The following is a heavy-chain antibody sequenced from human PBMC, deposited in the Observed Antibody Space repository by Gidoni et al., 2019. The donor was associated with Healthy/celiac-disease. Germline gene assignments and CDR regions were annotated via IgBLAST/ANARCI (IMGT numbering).Heavy chain of an antibody. CDR1: GYSFTSYW. V-gene: IGHV5-51*01. CDR3: AIADYGDYPTGGY. Sequence: EVQLVQSGAEVKKPGESLKNSCKGSGYSFTSYWIGWVRQMPGKGLEWMGIIYPGDSDTSYSPSFQGQVTISADTSISTAYLQWSTLKASDTAMYYCAIADYGDYPTGGYWGHGTLVTVSS. J-gene: IGHJ4*01. CDR2: IYPGDSDT. D-gene: IGHD4-17*01.